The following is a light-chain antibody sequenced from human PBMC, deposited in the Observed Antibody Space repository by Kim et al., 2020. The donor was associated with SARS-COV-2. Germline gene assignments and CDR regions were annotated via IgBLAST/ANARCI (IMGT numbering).Light chain of an antibody. V-gene: IGKV3-20*01. CDR3: QQYGSSPYT. J-gene: IGKJ2*01. CDR1: QSVSSVY. Sequence: LSPGARAPPSCRASQSVSSVYLAWYQQKPGQAPRLLFYGASSRATGIPDRFTGGGSGTDFTLTISRLEPEDFAVYYCQQYGSSPYTFGQGTKLEI. CDR2: GAS.